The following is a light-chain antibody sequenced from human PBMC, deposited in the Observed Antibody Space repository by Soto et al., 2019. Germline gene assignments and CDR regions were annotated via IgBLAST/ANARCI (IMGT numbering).Light chain of an antibody. CDR1: SGDVGGHDY. Sequence: QSALTQVASVSGSPGQSITISCTGTSGDVGGHDYVSWYQQYPGKAPKLMIYNVNYRPSGVSNRFSGSKSGNTASLTISGLQAEDEANYDCSAYTNTNTVVFGAGTKLTVL. J-gene: IGLJ2*01. V-gene: IGLV2-14*03. CDR3: SAYTNTNTVV. CDR2: NVN.